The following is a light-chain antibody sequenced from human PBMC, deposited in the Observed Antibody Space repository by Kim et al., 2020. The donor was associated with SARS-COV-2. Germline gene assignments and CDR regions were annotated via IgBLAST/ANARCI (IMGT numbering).Light chain of an antibody. V-gene: IGLV10-54*01. CDR3: SAWDSSLNAWV. J-gene: IGLJ3*02. CDR1: NNTLAYHG. Sequence: QTATLTCTGTNNTLAYHGASWLQQHQGRPPTLLSYTTDRRPSAISQRFSASRSGNTASLTITGLQPEDEADYYCSAWDSSLNAWVFGGGTQLTVL. CDR2: TTD.